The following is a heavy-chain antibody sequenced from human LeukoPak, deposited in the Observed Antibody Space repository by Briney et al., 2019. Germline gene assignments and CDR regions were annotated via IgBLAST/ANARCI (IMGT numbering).Heavy chain of an antibody. CDR3: ARGITMVRGVSFDY. D-gene: IGHD3-10*01. J-gene: IGHJ4*02. Sequence: SVKVSCKASGGTFSSYAISWVRQAPGQGLEWMGRIIPILGIANYAQKFQGRVTITADKSTSTAYMELSSLRSEDTAVYYCARGITMVRGVSFDYWGQGTLVTVSS. CDR1: GGTFSSYA. V-gene: IGHV1-69*04. CDR2: IIPILGIA.